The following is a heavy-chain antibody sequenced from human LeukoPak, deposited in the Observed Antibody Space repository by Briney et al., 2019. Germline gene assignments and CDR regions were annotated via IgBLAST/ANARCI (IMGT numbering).Heavy chain of an antibody. D-gene: IGHD2-8*01. Sequence: ASVKVSCKASGYTFTSYDINWVRQATGQGLEWMGWINTYNGNTKYIQKLQGRVTMTTDTSTSTAYMELRSLRSDDTAVYYCARDLVHHRLLATNYNWFDPWGQGTLVTVSS. CDR2: INTYNGNT. CDR3: ARDLVHHRLLATNYNWFDP. V-gene: IGHV1-18*01. J-gene: IGHJ5*02. CDR1: GYTFTSYD.